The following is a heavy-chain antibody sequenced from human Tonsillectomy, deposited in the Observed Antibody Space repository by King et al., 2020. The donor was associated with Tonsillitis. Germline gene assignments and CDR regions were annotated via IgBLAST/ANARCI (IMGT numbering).Heavy chain of an antibody. CDR3: ARLIRSHDFDS. Sequence: QLVQSGAEVKKPGSPVKVSCKASGDSFSIYAINWVRQAPGQGLEWMGGIIPTSRTANYAPKFQGRVRITADESTNTAYMEISSLRSEDTAVYYCARLIRSHDFDSWGQGTQVTVSS. CDR1: GDSFSIYA. CDR2: IIPTSRTA. V-gene: IGHV1-69*01. J-gene: IGHJ4*02.